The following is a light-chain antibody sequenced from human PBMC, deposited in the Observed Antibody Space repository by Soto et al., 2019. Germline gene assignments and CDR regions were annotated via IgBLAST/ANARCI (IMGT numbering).Light chain of an antibody. CDR3: QQSGGSTRT. V-gene: IGKV3-20*01. CDR2: GAS. Sequence: IVFTQSPATLSLSPGERATLSCRASQSLNNYLGWYQHKPGQAPRLLIYGASTRATGIPDRFSGSGSGTDLTITISRLEPEDCEVDEGQQSGGSTRTFGQGTKVDIK. CDR1: QSLNNY. J-gene: IGKJ1*01.